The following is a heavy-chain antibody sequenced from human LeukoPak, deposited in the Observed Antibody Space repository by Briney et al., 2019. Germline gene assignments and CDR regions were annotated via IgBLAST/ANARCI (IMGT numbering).Heavy chain of an antibody. CDR2: ISWNSGSV. V-gene: IGHV3-9*01. J-gene: IGHJ4*02. CDR1: GFTFDDYA. D-gene: IGHD5-18*01. Sequence: GRSLRLSCAASGFTFDDYAMHWVRHAPGKGLEWVSGISWNSGSVGYADSVKGRFTISRDNAKNSLYLQMNSLRAEDTAVYYCARPLGRQLWLETLFDYWGQGTLVTVSS. CDR3: ARPLGRQLWLETLFDY.